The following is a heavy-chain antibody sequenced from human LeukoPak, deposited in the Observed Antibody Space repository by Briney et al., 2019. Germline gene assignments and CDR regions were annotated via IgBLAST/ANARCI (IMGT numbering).Heavy chain of an antibody. CDR3: ARDLIQSWTLDY. CDR1: GFTFSSYA. J-gene: IGHJ4*02. CDR2: IRGSGGST. V-gene: IGHV3-23*01. Sequence: GGSLRLSCAASGFTFSSYAMSWVRQAPGKGLEWVSAIRGSGGSTYYADSVKGRFTISRDNSKNTLYLQMNSLRAEDTAVYYCARDLIQSWTLDYWGQGTLVTVSS. D-gene: IGHD6-13*01.